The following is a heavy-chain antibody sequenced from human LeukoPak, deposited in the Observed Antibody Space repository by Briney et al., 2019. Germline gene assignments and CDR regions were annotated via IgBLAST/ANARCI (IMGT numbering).Heavy chain of an antibody. D-gene: IGHD6-19*01. CDR2: ISYDGSNK. J-gene: IGHJ6*02. CDR1: GFTFSSYA. CDR3: ARRVYSSGWRLLGYYGMDV. Sequence: PGGSLRLSCAASGFTFSSYAMHWVRQAPGKGLEWVAVISYDGSNKYYADSVKGRFTISRDNSKNTLYLQMNSLRAEDTAVYYCARRVYSSGWRLLGYYGMDVWGQGTTVTVSS. V-gene: IGHV3-30-3*01.